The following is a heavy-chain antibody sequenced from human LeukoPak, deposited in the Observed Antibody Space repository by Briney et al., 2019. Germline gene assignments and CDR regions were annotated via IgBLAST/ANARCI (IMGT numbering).Heavy chain of an antibody. Sequence: GGSLRLSCATSGFDFTQYGMHWVRQAPGKGLEWLTLIWYDGNKKYYRDSVKGRFTVSRDNSKDMLYLQMDSLRVEDTAIYYCAREEGRNPRTSSGSWGQGTLVVVSS. D-gene: IGHD6-6*01. CDR2: IWYDGNKK. CDR3: AREEGRNPRTSSGS. CDR1: GFDFTQYG. V-gene: IGHV3-33*01. J-gene: IGHJ4*02.